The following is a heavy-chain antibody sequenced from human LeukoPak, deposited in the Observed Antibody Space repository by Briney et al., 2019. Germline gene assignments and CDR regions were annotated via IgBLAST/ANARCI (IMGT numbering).Heavy chain of an antibody. V-gene: IGHV1-69*05. J-gene: IGHJ4*02. Sequence: GASVKVSCKASGGTFSSYAISWVRQAPGQGLEWMGRIIPIFGTANYAQKFQGRVTITTDESTSTAYMELSSLRSEDTAVYYCARGSRCSSGYYYDVDYWGQGTLVTVSS. CDR3: ARGSRCSSGYYYDVDY. D-gene: IGHD3-22*01. CDR2: IIPIFGTA. CDR1: GGTFSSYA.